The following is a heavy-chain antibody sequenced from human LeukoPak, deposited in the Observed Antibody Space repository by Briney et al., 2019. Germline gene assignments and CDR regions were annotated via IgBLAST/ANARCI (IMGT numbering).Heavy chain of an antibody. Sequence: GGSLRLSCAASGFTFSSYAMSWVRQAPGKGLEWVSAISGSGGSTYYADSVKSRFTISRDNSKNTLYLQMNSLRAEDTAVYYCAKDGLLGCSSTSCYLGVDYWGQGTLVTVSS. CDR2: ISGSGGST. D-gene: IGHD2-2*01. J-gene: IGHJ4*02. CDR1: GFTFSSYA. CDR3: AKDGLLGCSSTSCYLGVDY. V-gene: IGHV3-23*01.